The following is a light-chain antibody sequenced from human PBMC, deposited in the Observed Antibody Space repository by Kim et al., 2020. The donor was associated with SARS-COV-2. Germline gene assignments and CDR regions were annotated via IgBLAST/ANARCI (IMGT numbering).Light chain of an antibody. CDR2: GAS. Sequence: LSVSPGERATLSCRASQSVSSNLAWYQQKPGQAPRLLIYGASTRATGIPARFSGSGSGTEFTLTISSLQSEDFAIYYCQQYNNLITFGGGTKLEIK. V-gene: IGKV3-15*01. CDR3: QQYNNLIT. CDR1: QSVSSN. J-gene: IGKJ4*01.